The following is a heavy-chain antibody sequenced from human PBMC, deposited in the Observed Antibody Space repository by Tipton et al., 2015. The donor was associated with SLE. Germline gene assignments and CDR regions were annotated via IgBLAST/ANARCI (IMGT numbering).Heavy chain of an antibody. Sequence: TLSLTCTVSGGSISSSTYYWGWIRQPAGKGLEWIGYIYTSGSTYYNPSLKSRVTISVDTSKNQFSLKLSSVTAADTAVYYCARFNYYDSSGYYSAFDIWGQGTMVTVSS. V-gene: IGHV4-31*03. D-gene: IGHD3-22*01. J-gene: IGHJ3*02. CDR1: GGSISSSTYY. CDR3: ARFNYYDSSGYYSAFDI. CDR2: IYTSGST.